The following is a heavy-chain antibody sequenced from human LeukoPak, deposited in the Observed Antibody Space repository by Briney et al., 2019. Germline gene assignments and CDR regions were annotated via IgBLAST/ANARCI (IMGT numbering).Heavy chain of an antibody. J-gene: IGHJ6*03. CDR2: IHHSGST. V-gene: IGHV4-4*02. D-gene: IGHD3-10*01. CDR3: ARIRGFGADYYYYYMDV. CDR1: GGSISSRNW. Sequence: SGTLSLTCAVSGGSISSRNWWSWVRQPPGKGLEWIAEIHHSGSTNYNPSLKSRVTISVDKSKNQFSLKLSSVTAADTAAYYCARIRGFGADYYYYYMDVWGKGTTVTVSS.